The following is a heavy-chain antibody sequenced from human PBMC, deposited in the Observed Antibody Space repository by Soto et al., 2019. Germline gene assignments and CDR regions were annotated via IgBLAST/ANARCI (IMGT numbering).Heavy chain of an antibody. J-gene: IGHJ3*02. Sequence: QVQLVQSGAEVKKPGASVKVSCKTSGYTFTSYDINWVRQATGQGLEWMGWMNPNSGNTAYAQKFQGRVTMTRNTSISTAYMGLSSLRAENTAVYYCARERSSGAFDIWGQGTMVTVSS. CDR2: MNPNSGNT. CDR1: GYTFTSYD. D-gene: IGHD1-26*01. V-gene: IGHV1-8*01. CDR3: ARERSSGAFDI.